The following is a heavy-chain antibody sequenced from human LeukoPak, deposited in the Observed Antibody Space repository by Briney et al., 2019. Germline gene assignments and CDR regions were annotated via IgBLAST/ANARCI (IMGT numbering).Heavy chain of an antibody. CDR1: GGTFSSYA. D-gene: IGHD6-19*01. V-gene: IGHV1-69*06. CDR2: IIPIFGTA. CDR3: AKGDGIESSGWYGPWDYYYMDV. Sequence: SVKVSCKASGGTFSSYAISWVRQAPGQGLEWMGGIIPIFGTANYAQKFQGRVTITADKSTSTAYMELSSLRSEDTAVYYCAKGDGIESSGWYGPWDYYYMDVWGKGTTVTVSS. J-gene: IGHJ6*03.